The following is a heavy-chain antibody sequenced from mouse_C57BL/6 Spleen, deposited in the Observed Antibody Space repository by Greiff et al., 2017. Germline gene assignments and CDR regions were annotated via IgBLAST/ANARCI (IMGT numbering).Heavy chain of an antibody. CDR3: GREGGVPAWFAY. CDR2: IYPGSGST. V-gene: IGHV1-55*01. Sequence: VQLQQPGAELVKPGASVKMSCKASGYTFTSYWITWVKQRPGQGLEWIGDIYPGSGSTNYNEKFKSKATLTVDTSSSTAYMQLSSLTSEDSAVYYCGREGGVPAWFAYWGQGTLVTVSA. J-gene: IGHJ3*01. CDR1: GYTFTSYW.